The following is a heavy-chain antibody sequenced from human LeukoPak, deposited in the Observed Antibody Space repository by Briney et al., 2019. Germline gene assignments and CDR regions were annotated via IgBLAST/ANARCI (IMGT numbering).Heavy chain of an antibody. Sequence: PSETLSLTCAVSGGSISSGGYSWSWIRQPPGKGLEWIGYIYHSGSTYYNPSLKSRVTISVDRSRNQFPLKLSSVTAADTAVYYCARGWDDYYYYGMDVWGQGTTVTVSS. CDR1: GGSISSGGYS. CDR3: ARGWDDYYYYGMDV. J-gene: IGHJ6*02. CDR2: IYHSGST. V-gene: IGHV4-30-2*01. D-gene: IGHD1-26*01.